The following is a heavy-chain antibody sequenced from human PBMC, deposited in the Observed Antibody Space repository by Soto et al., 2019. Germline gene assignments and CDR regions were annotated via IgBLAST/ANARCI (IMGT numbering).Heavy chain of an antibody. CDR1: GVTFSSYA. CDR2: LIPIFGTA. V-gene: IGHV1-69*13. J-gene: IGHJ6*02. D-gene: IGHD3-10*01. CDR3: ATGALWFGERYRMDV. Sequence: SVRVSCKASGVTFSSYAISWVRQAPLRVLEWRVGLIPIFGTANYAQKFQGRVTITADESTRTAYMELSSLRYEDTAVYYCATGALWFGERYRMDVWAQGTTVTVSS.